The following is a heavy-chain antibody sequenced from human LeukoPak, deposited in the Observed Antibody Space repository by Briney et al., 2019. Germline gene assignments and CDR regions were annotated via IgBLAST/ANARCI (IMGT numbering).Heavy chain of an antibody. D-gene: IGHD3-22*01. J-gene: IGHJ3*02. CDR2: ISGGGGST. Sequence: GGSLRLSCAASGFTFSSYAMSWVRQAPGKGLEWVSAISGGGGSTYYADSVKGRFTISRDNSKNTLYLQMNSLRAEDTAVYYCATTYYYDSSGYLLGSDAFDIWGQGTMVTVS. CDR1: GFTFSSYA. CDR3: ATTYYYDSSGYLLGSDAFDI. V-gene: IGHV3-23*01.